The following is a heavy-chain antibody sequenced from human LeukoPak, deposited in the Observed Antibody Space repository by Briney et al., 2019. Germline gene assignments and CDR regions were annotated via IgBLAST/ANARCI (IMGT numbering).Heavy chain of an antibody. CDR2: ISSSSSYI. Sequence: GGSLRLSCAASGFTFSSYSMNWVRQAPGKGLEWASSISSSSSYIYYADSVKGRFTISRDNAKNSLYLQMNSLRAEDTAVYYCARDEYSSSSGFDYWGQGTLVTVSS. D-gene: IGHD6-6*01. J-gene: IGHJ4*02. V-gene: IGHV3-21*01. CDR3: ARDEYSSSSGFDY. CDR1: GFTFSSYS.